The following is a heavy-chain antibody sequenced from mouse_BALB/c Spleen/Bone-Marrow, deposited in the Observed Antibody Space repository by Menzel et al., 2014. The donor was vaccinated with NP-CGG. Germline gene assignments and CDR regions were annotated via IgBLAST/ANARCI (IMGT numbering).Heavy chain of an antibody. CDR2: IYPGNSCA. CDR1: GYSFISYW. CDR3: TRWGVYDYDGGFAY. J-gene: IGHJ3*01. D-gene: IGHD2-4*01. Sequence: VQLQQSGTVLARPGASVKMSCKASGYSFISYWMHWVKQRPGQCLEWIGAIYPGNSCASYNQKVKGKAKLTAVTSASTAYMELISLTNEDSAVYYRTRWGVYDYDGGFAYWGQGTLVTVSA. V-gene: IGHV1-5*01.